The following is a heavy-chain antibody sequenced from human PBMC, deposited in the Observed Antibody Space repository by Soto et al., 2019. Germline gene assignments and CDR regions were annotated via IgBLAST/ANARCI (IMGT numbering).Heavy chain of an antibody. CDR2: IYYSGST. D-gene: IGHD5-12*01. J-gene: IGHJ6*02. V-gene: IGHV4-39*07. CDR3: AVLRGHYYYYYGMDV. CDR1: GDSMSSSNYH. Sequence: SETLSLTCTVSGDSMSSSNYHWGWIRQPPGKGLEWIGSIYYSGSTNYNPSLKSRVTISVDTSKNQFSLKLSSVTAADTAVYYCAVLRGHYYYYYGMDVWGQGTTVTVSS.